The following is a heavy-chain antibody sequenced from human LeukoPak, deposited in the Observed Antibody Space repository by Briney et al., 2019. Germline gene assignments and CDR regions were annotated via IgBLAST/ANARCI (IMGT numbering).Heavy chain of an antibody. Sequence: GGSLRLSCAASVFTFSGYAMSWGRQVPGEGLEWGSVISGIGDNTYYADSVKGRFTISRDNSKNMLYLQMNSLRAEETAVYYCAKWKYSNSGIDDYWGQGTLVTVSS. J-gene: IGHJ4*02. CDR1: VFTFSGYA. CDR2: ISGIGDNT. V-gene: IGHV3-23*01. D-gene: IGHD6-6*01. CDR3: AKWKYSNSGIDDY.